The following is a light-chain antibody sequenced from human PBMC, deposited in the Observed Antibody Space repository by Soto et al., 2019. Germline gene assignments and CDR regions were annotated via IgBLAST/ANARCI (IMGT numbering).Light chain of an antibody. CDR1: SSDVGGYNY. CDR3: SSFAGGGNPVL. V-gene: IGLV2-8*01. Sequence: QSALTQPPSASGSLGQSVTISCTGTSSDVGGYNYVSWHQQHPGKAPKVMIYEVTKRPPGVPDRFSGSKSGNTASQTVSGLQAEDEADYYCSSFAGGGNPVLLGGGTKLTVL. CDR2: EVT. J-gene: IGLJ2*01.